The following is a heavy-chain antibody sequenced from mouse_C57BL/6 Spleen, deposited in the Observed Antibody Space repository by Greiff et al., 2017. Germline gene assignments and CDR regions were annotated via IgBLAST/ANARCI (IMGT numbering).Heavy chain of an antibody. D-gene: IGHD2-3*01. CDR3: ARERGDGYYDAMDY. J-gene: IGHJ4*01. Sequence: EVQLQQSGPELVKPGASVKISCKASGYSFTGYYMHWVKQSSEKSLEWIGEINPSTGGTSYNQKFKGKATLTVDKSSSTAYMQLKSLTSEDSAVYYCARERGDGYYDAMDYWGQGTSVAVSS. V-gene: IGHV1-43*01. CDR1: GYSFTGYY. CDR2: INPSTGGT.